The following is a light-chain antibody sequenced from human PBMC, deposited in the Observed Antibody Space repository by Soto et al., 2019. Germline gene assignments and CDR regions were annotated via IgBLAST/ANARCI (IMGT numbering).Light chain of an antibody. J-gene: IGKJ4*01. CDR3: QQSYSTPLT. Sequence: DIQMTQSPSSLSASVGDRVTITCRASQSISSYLNWYQQKPGKAPKLLIYAASRLQSGVPSRFSGSGSGTDFTLTISSLQPEDFATYYCQQSYSTPLTVGGGTKVEIK. CDR2: AAS. V-gene: IGKV1-39*01. CDR1: QSISSY.